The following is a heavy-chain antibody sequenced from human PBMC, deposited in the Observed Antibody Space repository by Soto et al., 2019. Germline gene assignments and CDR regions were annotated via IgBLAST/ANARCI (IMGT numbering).Heavy chain of an antibody. J-gene: IGHJ4*02. CDR1: VFPFGANA. V-gene: IGHV3-23*01. CDR2: LSNTGRRT. Sequence: GGSLRLSCVVSVFPFGANAMSWVRQAPGKGLEWVSGLSNTGRRTSYADSVKGRFNISRDNSENTVYLQMNSLRVEDTAVYYCATEMGATQGPFDNWGQGTLVTV. CDR3: ATEMGATQGPFDN. D-gene: IGHD1-26*01.